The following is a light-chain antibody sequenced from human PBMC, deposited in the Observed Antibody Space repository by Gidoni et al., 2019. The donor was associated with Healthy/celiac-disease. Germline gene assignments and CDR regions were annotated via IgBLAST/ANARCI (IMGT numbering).Light chain of an antibody. V-gene: IGKV3-20*01. Sequence: EIVLTQSPGTLSLSPGERATLSCRASQSVSSSYLAWYQQKPGQAPRLLIYGASSRATGIPDRVSCSGSGTDFTLTISRLEPEDFAVYYCQQYGRSSYTFGQGTKLEIK. CDR3: QQYGRSSYT. J-gene: IGKJ2*01. CDR2: GAS. CDR1: QSVSSSY.